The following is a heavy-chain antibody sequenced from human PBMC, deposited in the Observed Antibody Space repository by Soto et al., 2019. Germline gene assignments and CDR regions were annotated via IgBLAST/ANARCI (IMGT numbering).Heavy chain of an antibody. CDR1: GYTFTDYY. J-gene: IGHJ4*02. CDR2: INPNSGAT. D-gene: IGHD2-8*01. Sequence: ASVKVSCKASGYTFTDYYMHWVRQAPGQGLEWMGWINPNSGATSYAQRFQGRVTMTRDTSISTAYMELSRLTADDTAVYYCAREGGDIVEMVYALPWYWGQGTLVTVSS. V-gene: IGHV1-2*02. CDR3: AREGGDIVEMVYALPWY.